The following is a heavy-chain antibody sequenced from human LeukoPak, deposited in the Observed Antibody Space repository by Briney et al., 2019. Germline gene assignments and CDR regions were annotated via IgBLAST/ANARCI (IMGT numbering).Heavy chain of an antibody. CDR3: AKVLAYYFDY. Sequence: GGSLRLSCAASGFTFSTYWMTWVRQVPGKGLEWVSAIGSGTYYADSVKGRFTISRDNSKNTLYLQMNSLRAEDTAVYYCAKVLAYYFDYWGQGTLVTVSS. CDR2: IGSGT. CDR1: GFTFSTYW. J-gene: IGHJ4*02. V-gene: IGHV3-23*01.